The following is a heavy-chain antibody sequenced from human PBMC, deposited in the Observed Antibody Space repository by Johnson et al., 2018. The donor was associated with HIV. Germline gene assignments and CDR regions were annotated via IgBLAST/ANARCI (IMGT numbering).Heavy chain of an antibody. D-gene: IGHD2-15*01. J-gene: IGHJ3*02. CDR2: IRYDGSTQ. V-gene: IGHV3-30*02. Sequence: QVQLVESGGGVVQPGGSLRLSCATSGFTFSNYAMHWVRQAPGKGLEWVAYIRYDGSTQSYADSVKGRFSISRDNSKNTLYLQINSLRAEDTAVYYCAKEQLLRAFDIWGQGTMVTVSS. CDR3: AKEQLLRAFDI. CDR1: GFTFSNYA.